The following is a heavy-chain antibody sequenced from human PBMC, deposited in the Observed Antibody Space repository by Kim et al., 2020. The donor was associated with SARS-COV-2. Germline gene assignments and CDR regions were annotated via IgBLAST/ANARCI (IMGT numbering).Heavy chain of an antibody. CDR3: ARDYRSGAREEDYFDY. D-gene: IGHD2-15*01. J-gene: IGHJ4*02. V-gene: IGHV3-20*04. CDR1: GFTFDDYG. Sequence: GGSLRLSCAASGFTFDDYGMSWVRQAPGKGLEWVSGINWNGGSTGYADSVKGRFTISRDNAKNSLYLQMNSLRAEDTALYYCARDYRSGAREEDYFDYWGQGTLVTVSS. CDR2: INWNGGST.